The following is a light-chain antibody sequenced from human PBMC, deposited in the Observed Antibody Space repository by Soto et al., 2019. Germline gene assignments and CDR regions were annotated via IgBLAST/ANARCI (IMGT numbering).Light chain of an antibody. CDR3: QQYNNWPPIT. J-gene: IGKJ5*01. V-gene: IGKV3-15*01. CDR2: GAF. Sequence: EIVMTQSPATLSVSPGERATLSCRASQSVKINLAWYQQKPGQAPRLLIYGAFTRATGIPARFSGSGSGTEFTLTISNLQYEDFAVYYCQQYNNWPPITFGQGTRVELK. CDR1: QSVKIN.